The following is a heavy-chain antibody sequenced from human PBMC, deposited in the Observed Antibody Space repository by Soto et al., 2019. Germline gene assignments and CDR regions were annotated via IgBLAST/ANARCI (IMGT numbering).Heavy chain of an antibody. CDR2: INSDGSST. J-gene: IGHJ6*02. CDR3: ARDVYYYDSSGSEYYYYGMDV. V-gene: IGHV3-74*01. D-gene: IGHD3-22*01. CDR1: GFTFSSYW. Sequence: EVQLVESGGGLVQPGGSLRLSCAASGFTFSSYWMHWVRQAPGKGLVWVSRINSDGSSTSYADSVKGRVTISRDNAKNTLYLQMNSLRAEDTAVYYCARDVYYYDSSGSEYYYYGMDVWGQGTTVTVSS.